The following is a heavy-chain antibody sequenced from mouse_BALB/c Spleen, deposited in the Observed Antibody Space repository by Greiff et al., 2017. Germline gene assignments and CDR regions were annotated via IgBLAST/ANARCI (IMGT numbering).Heavy chain of an antibody. Sequence: EVQGVESGGGLVQPGGSLKLSCAASGFTFSSYGMSWVRQTPDKRLELVATINSNGGSTYYPDSVKGRFTISRDNAKNTLYLQMSSLKSEDTAMYYCARDQGGIYYDYDGAMDYWGQGTSVTVSS. CDR3: ARDQGGIYYDYDGAMDY. J-gene: IGHJ4*01. CDR1: GFTFSSYG. D-gene: IGHD2-4*01. V-gene: IGHV5-6-3*01. CDR2: INSNGGST.